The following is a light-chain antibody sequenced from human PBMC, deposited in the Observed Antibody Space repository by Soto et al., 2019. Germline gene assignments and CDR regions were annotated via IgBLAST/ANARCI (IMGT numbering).Light chain of an antibody. CDR2: SAS. J-gene: IGKJ4*01. V-gene: IGKV3-15*01. CDR1: QSVSNN. CDR3: QQYNEWPLT. Sequence: EVVMTQSPATLSVSPGERATLSCRASQSVSNNLAWYQQKPGQAPRLFIYSASTRATGIPARFSRSASGTEFTLTISSLQSEDFAVYYCQQYNEWPLTFGGGTKVETK.